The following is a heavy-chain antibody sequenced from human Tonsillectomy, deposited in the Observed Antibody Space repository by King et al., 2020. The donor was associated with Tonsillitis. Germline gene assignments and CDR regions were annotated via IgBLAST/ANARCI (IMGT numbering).Heavy chain of an antibody. CDR1: GYTFTTYY. CDR2: ISPSGVST. Sequence: QLVQSGAEVKKPGASVKVSCKASGYTFTTYYLYWVRQAPGQGLEWMGIISPSGVSTTYAQKFQGRVTMTRDTSTSTVYMELSSLTFEDTAVYYCAPQNWFDPWGQGTLVTVSS. V-gene: IGHV1-46*03. CDR3: APQNWFDP. J-gene: IGHJ5*02.